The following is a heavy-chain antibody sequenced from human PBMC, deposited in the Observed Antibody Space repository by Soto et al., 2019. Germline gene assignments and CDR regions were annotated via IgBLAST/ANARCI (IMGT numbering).Heavy chain of an antibody. CDR2: ISWNSGSI. J-gene: IGHJ4*02. CDR3: AKDRSYGSGSCFDY. Sequence: PGGSLRLSCAASGFTFDDYAMHWVRQAPGKGLEWVSGISWNSGSIGYADSVKGRFTISRDNAKNSLYLQMNSLRAEDTALYYCAKDRSYGSGSCFDYWGQGTLVTVSS. V-gene: IGHV3-9*01. D-gene: IGHD3-10*01. CDR1: GFTFDDYA.